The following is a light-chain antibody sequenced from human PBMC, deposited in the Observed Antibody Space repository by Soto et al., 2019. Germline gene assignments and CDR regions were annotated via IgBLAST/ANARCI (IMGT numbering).Light chain of an antibody. CDR1: QSVSSSY. J-gene: IGKJ1*01. CDR3: QQYGRSSGT. Sequence: EIVLTQSPGTLSLSPGERATLSCRASQSVSSSYLAWYQQKPGQAPRLLIYGASSRATGIPDRFSGSGSGTDFTLTISRLEPEDFAVYYCQQYGRSSGTFGQATKVDIK. V-gene: IGKV3-20*01. CDR2: GAS.